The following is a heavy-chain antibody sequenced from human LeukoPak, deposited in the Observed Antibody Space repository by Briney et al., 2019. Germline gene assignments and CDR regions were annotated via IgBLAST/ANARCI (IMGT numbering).Heavy chain of an antibody. CDR1: GFTFSSYD. V-gene: IGHV3-13*01. Sequence: GGSLRLSCAASGFTFSSYDMHWVRQATGKGLEWVSAIGTTGDTFYPGSVKGRFTISRENAKNSLYLQMNSLRARDTAVYYCAREYRSSSGRAFDYWGQGTLVTVSS. J-gene: IGHJ4*02. CDR2: IGTTGDT. D-gene: IGHD6-6*01. CDR3: AREYRSSSGRAFDY.